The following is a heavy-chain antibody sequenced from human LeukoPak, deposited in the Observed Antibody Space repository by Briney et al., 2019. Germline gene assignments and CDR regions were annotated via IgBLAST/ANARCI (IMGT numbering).Heavy chain of an antibody. CDR2: ISAYNGNT. CDR3: ARDSSPAWMRAVAGVSLEY. Sequence: ASVKVSCKASGYTFTSYGISWVRQAPGQGLEWMGWISAYNGNTNYAQKLQGRVTMTTDTSTSTAYLELRSLRSDDTAVYYCARDSSPAWMRAVAGVSLEYWGQGTLVTVSS. J-gene: IGHJ4*02. CDR1: GYTFTSYG. D-gene: IGHD6-19*01. V-gene: IGHV1-18*01.